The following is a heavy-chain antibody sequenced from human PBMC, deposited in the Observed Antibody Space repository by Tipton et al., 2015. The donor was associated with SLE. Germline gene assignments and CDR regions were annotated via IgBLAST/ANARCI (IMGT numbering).Heavy chain of an antibody. J-gene: IGHJ4*02. Sequence: TLSLTCSVSGGSISSSPYYWGWIRQPPGKGLEWIGVLYYSGNTYYNPSLKSPVTLSIDTSKNQFSLKMRSVTAADTAVYFCARGYCSDGVCYGFGFFDYWCQGNLVTVSS. CDR1: GGSISSSPYY. V-gene: IGHV4-39*07. CDR3: ARGYCSDGVCYGFGFFDY. CDR2: LYYSGNT. D-gene: IGHD2-8*01.